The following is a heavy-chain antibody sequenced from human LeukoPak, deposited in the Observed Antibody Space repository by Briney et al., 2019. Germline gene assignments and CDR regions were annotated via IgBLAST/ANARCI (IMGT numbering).Heavy chain of an antibody. Sequence: GASVKVSCKASGYTFTGYYMQWVRQAPGQGLEWMGWINPNSGGTNYAEKFQGRVTMTRDTSISTAYMELSRLRSDDTAVYYCARDPAPIAAAGTFWFDPWGQGTLVTVSS. CDR2: INPNSGGT. V-gene: IGHV1-2*02. CDR1: GYTFTGYY. CDR3: ARDPAPIAAAGTFWFDP. J-gene: IGHJ5*02. D-gene: IGHD6-13*01.